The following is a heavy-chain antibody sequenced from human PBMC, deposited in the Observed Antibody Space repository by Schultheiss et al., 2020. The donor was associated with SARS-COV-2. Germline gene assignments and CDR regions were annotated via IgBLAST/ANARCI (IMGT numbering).Heavy chain of an antibody. J-gene: IGHJ4*02. CDR2: IWYDGSNK. V-gene: IGHV3-33*06. Sequence: GGSLRLSCAASGFTFSSYGMHWVRQAPGKGLEWVAVIWYDGSNKYYADSVKGRFTISRDNSKNTLYLQMNSLRAEDTAVYYCAKALVVGAKGGPGDYWGQGTLVTVSS. CDR3: AKALVVGAKGGPGDY. D-gene: IGHD1-26*01. CDR1: GFTFSSYG.